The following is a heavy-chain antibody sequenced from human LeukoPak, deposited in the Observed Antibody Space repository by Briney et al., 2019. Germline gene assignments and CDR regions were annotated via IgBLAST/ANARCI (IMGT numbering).Heavy chain of an antibody. CDR1: GFTFSSYS. Sequence: PGGSLRLSCAASGFTFSSYSMNWVRQAPGKGLEWVLSISSSSSYIYYADSVKGRFTISRDSAKNSLYLQMNSLRAEDTAVYYCARDQGIAYYYYMDVWGKGTTVTVSS. CDR3: ARDQGIAYYYYMDV. D-gene: IGHD6-13*01. CDR2: ISSSSSYI. V-gene: IGHV3-21*01. J-gene: IGHJ6*03.